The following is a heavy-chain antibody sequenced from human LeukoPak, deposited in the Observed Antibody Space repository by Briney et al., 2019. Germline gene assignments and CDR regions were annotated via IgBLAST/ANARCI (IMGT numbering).Heavy chain of an antibody. CDR1: GASVRGPC. V-gene: IGHV4-59*02. Sequence: SESLSLTCAVSGASVRGPCWSWVRQPPGKGLEWIGYAYHDGTSKYNPSLERRVTLSVDTSKNQLSLRLTSVTAADTAVYYCTRAGPREYSGFDLWGPGTMVTVSS. J-gene: IGHJ3*01. CDR2: AYHDGTS. D-gene: IGHD5-12*01. CDR3: TRAGPREYSGFDL.